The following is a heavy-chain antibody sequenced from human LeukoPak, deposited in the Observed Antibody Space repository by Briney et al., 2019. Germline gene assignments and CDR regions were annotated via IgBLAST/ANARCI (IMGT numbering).Heavy chain of an antibody. D-gene: IGHD3-22*01. V-gene: IGHV4-4*07. CDR3: ARERISDYYDSSGYYPRIDYYYDMDV. J-gene: IGHJ6*02. Sequence: SETLCLTCTVSGGSISSYYWSWIRQPAGKGLEWIGRIYTSGSANYNPSLKSRVTMSVDTSKNQFSLKLSSVTAADTAVYYCARERISDYYDSSGYYPRIDYYYDMDVWGQGTTVTVSS. CDR2: IYTSGSA. CDR1: GGSISSYY.